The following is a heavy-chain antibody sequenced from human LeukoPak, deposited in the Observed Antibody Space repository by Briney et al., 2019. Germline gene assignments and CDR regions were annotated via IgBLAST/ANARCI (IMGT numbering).Heavy chain of an antibody. CDR3: ANPYPQGSFDY. J-gene: IGHJ4*02. CDR1: GFTFSSYG. CDR2: ISYDGSNK. V-gene: IGHV3-30*18. D-gene: IGHD2-2*02. Sequence: GGSLRLSCAASGFTFSSYGMHWVRQAPGKGLEWVAVISYDGSNKYYADSVKGRFTISRDNSKNTLYLQMNSLRAEDTAVYYCANPYPQGSFDYWSQGTLVTVSS.